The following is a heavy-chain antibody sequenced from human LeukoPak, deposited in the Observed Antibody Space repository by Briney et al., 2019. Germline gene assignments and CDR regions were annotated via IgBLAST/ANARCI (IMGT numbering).Heavy chain of an antibody. CDR2: IVGNSYTT. D-gene: IGHD1-7*01. V-gene: IGHV3-23*01. CDR3: ARGKLGVNWNWLYYFDY. Sequence: AGGSLRLSCVVSGFPFSNYAMAWVRHAPGKGLEWVSTIVGNSYTTYYADSVKGRFTISRDNSKDTLFVQMNSLRADDTAVYYCARGKLGVNWNWLYYFDYWGQGTLVTVSS. CDR1: GFPFSNYA. J-gene: IGHJ4*02.